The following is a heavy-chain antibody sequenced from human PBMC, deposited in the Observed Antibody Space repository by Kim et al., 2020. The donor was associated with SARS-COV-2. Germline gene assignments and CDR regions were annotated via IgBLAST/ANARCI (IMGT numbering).Heavy chain of an antibody. CDR2: YI. Sequence: YIYYADSVKGRFTISRDNAKNSLYLQMNSLRAEDTAVYYCASAAAGHFDYWGQGTLVTVSS. CDR3: ASAAAGHFDY. J-gene: IGHJ4*02. V-gene: IGHV3-21*01. D-gene: IGHD6-13*01.